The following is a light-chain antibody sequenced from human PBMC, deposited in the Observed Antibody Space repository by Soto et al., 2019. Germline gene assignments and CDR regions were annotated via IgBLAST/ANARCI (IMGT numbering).Light chain of an antibody. Sequence: EIVLTQSPGTLSLFPGERATLSCRASHTISSSYLAWYQQKPGQAPRLLMYGISRRATGIPDRFSGSGSGTVFTLTITRLEPEDFAVYYCQQYVTSSPRTFGQVTKVEIK. CDR3: QQYVTSSPRT. CDR1: HTISSSY. V-gene: IGKV3-20*01. CDR2: GIS. J-gene: IGKJ1*01.